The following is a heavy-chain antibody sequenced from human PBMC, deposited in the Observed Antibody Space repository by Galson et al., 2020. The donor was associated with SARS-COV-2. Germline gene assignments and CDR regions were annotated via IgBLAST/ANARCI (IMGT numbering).Heavy chain of an antibody. Sequence: ASETLSLTCTVSGGSISSSSYYWGWIRQPPGKGLEWIGSIYYSGSTYYNPSLKSRVTISVDTSKNQFSLKLSSVTAADTAVYYCATEGRTGHRGGRSEFDYWGQGTLVTVSS. J-gene: IGHJ4*02. CDR3: ATEGRTGHRGGRSEFDY. CDR1: GGSISSSSYY. V-gene: IGHV4-39*07. D-gene: IGHD3-16*01. CDR2: IYYSGST.